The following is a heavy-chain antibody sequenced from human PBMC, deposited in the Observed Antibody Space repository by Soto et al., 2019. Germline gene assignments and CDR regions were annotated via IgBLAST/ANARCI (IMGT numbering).Heavy chain of an antibody. D-gene: IGHD3-3*01. V-gene: IGHV3-53*01. J-gene: IGHJ4*02. Sequence: GGSLRLSCAASGFTVSSNYMSWVRQAPGKGLEWVSVIYSGGSTYYADSVKGRFTISRDNSKNTLYLQMNSLRAEDTAVYYCARAPNNYDFWSGYYDYWGQGTLVTVS. CDR3: ARAPNNYDFWSGYYDY. CDR2: IYSGGST. CDR1: GFTVSSNY.